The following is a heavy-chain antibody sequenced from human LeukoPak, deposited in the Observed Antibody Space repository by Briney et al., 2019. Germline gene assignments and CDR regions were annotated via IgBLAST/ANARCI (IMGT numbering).Heavy chain of an antibody. J-gene: IGHJ4*02. CDR1: GYSITSGYY. D-gene: IGHD5-12*01. CDR2: INHSGST. Sequence: SETLSLTCAVSGYSITSGYYWGWIRQPPGKGLEWIGSINHSGSTYYNPSLKSRVTISVDTSKNQFSLNLNSVTAADTAVYYCVRDVPSGYGDYWGQGILVTVSS. CDR3: VRDVPSGYGDY. V-gene: IGHV4-38-2*02.